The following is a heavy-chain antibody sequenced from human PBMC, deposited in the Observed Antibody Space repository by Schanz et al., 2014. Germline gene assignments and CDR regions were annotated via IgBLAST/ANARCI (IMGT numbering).Heavy chain of an antibody. CDR2: ISDSGDST. CDR1: GFTFSDYY. Sequence: QVQLVDSGGGLVKPGGSLRLSCAASGFTFSDYYMTWIRQAPGKGLEWVSDISDSGDSTHYADSVKGRFTISSDNAKISLFVHMNSQSAEDAPVYYCAKVAPAATYLDSWGLGTLVTVSS. J-gene: IGHJ4*02. CDR3: AKVAPAATYLDS. V-gene: IGHV3-11*01. D-gene: IGHD2-2*01.